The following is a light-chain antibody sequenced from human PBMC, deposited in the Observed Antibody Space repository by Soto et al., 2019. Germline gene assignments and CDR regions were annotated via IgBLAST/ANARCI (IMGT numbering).Light chain of an antibody. Sequence: SCTGTSSDVGGYNYVSWYQQHPGKAPKLMIYEVSNRPSGVSNRFSGSKSGNTASLTISGLQAEDEADYYCSSYTSSSTRVFGGGTKLTV. V-gene: IGLV2-14*01. J-gene: IGLJ3*02. CDR3: SSYTSSSTRV. CDR1: SSDVGGYNY. CDR2: EVS.